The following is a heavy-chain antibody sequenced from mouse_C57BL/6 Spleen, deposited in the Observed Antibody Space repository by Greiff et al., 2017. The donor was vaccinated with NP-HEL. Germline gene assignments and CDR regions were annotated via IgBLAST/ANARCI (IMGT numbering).Heavy chain of an antibody. CDR3: AGGGAMDY. V-gene: IGHV1-82*01. J-gene: IGHJ4*01. CDR1: GYAFSSSW. CDR2: IYPGDGDT. Sequence: VQLQQSGPELVKPGASVKISCKASGYAFSSSWMNWVKQRPGKGLEWIGRIYPGDGDTNYNGKFKGKATLTADKSSSTAYMQLSSLTSEDSAVYFCAGGGAMDYWGQGTSVTVSS.